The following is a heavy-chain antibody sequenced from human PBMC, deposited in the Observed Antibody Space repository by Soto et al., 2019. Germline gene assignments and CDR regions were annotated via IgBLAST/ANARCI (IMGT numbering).Heavy chain of an antibody. J-gene: IGHJ4*02. V-gene: IGHV3-74*01. CDR1: GFPFSNYW. Sequence: EVQLVESGGGLVQPGGALRLSCAASGFPFSNYWIHWVRQAPGKGLVWVSRINSDGRRTTYADSVKGRFTISIDNAKDTLYLPMNTLRAEDTAVYYCARHGSGSYCDYWGQGTLVTVYS. CDR2: INSDGRRT. D-gene: IGHD3-10*01. CDR3: ARHGSGSYCDY.